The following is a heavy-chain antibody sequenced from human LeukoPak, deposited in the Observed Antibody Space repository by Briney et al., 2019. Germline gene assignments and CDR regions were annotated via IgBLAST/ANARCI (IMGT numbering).Heavy chain of an antibody. Sequence: GGSLRLSCAASGFTFSSYGMQWVRQAPGKGLEWVAFIRYDGSNKYYADSVKGRFTISRDNSKNTLYLQMNSLRAEDTAVYYCAKFRGYCSSTSCYRGGYFDLWGRGTLVTVSS. V-gene: IGHV3-30*02. J-gene: IGHJ2*01. CDR2: IRYDGSNK. CDR1: GFTFSSYG. D-gene: IGHD2-2*01. CDR3: AKFRGYCSSTSCYRGGYFDL.